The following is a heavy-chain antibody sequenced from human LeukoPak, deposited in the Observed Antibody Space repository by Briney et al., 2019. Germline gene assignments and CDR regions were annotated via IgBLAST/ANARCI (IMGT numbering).Heavy chain of an antibody. J-gene: IGHJ4*02. CDR2: FGTRSTSI. CDR1: GFAFSGYS. Sequence: GGSLRLSCTASGFAFSGYSMNWIRQAPGKGLEWVSSFGTRSTSIYHAGSVKGRFAISRDNAKNSLYLQMNSLRAEDTALYYCAREVSEGFDFWGQGTLVTVSS. D-gene: IGHD3-22*01. V-gene: IGHV3-21*01. CDR3: AREVSEGFDF.